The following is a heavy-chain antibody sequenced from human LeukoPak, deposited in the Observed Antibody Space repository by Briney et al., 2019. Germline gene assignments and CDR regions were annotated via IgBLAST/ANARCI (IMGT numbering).Heavy chain of an antibody. CDR3: TRDLPVYYDSSGFRDPNWFDP. V-gene: IGHV3-49*04. CDR1: GFTFSTYA. J-gene: IGHJ5*02. D-gene: IGHD3-22*01. Sequence: PGGSLRLSCAASGFTFSTYAMSWVRQAPGKGLEWVGFIRSKAYGGTTEYAASVKGRFTISRDDSKSIAYLQMNSLKTEDTAVYYCTRDLPVYYDSSGFRDPNWFDPWGQGTLVTVSS. CDR2: IRSKAYGGTT.